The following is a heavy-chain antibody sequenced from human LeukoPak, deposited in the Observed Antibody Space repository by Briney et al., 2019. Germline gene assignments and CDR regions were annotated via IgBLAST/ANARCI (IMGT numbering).Heavy chain of an antibody. V-gene: IGHV4-34*01. CDR1: GGSFSGYY. J-gene: IGHJ4*02. D-gene: IGHD4-23*01. CDR3: ARGFGGFDY. Sequence: PSETLSLTCAVYGGSFSGYYWSWIRQPPGKGLEWIGEINHSGSTNYNPSLKSRVTISVDTSKNQSSLKLSSVTAADSAVYYCARGFGGFDYWGQGTLVTVSS. CDR2: INHSGST.